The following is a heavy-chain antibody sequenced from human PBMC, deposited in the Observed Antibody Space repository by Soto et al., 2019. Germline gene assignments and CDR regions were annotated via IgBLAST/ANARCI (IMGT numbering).Heavy chain of an antibody. D-gene: IGHD3-10*01. CDR1: GYTFTGYF. CDR3: ARVIRGAYYNSPLDT. Sequence: QVQLLQSGAEVKKPGASVKVSCKASGYTFTGYFMHWVRQAPGQGLEWMGWINPYSGGADYAQSFQGRVTMTRDTSISTVYMELSRLRFHDTAVYYCARVIRGAYYNSPLDTWGQGTVVTVSS. CDR2: INPYSGGA. J-gene: IGHJ5*02. V-gene: IGHV1-2*02.